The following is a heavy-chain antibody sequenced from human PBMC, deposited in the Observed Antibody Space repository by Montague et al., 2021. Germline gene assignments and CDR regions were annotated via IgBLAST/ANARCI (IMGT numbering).Heavy chain of an antibody. CDR3: ARDSYSSGWYSAEYFRH. CDR2: ITGSSSSI. J-gene: IGHJ1*01. D-gene: IGHD6-19*01. CDR1: GFTFRTYG. V-gene: IGHV3-48*02. Sequence: SLRLSCAASGFTFRTYGMNWVRQAPGKGLEWVPYITGSSSSIYYADSVRGRFTISRDNPKNSLYLQMNSLRDEDTAVYYCARDSYSSGWYSAEYFRHWGQGTLVTVSS.